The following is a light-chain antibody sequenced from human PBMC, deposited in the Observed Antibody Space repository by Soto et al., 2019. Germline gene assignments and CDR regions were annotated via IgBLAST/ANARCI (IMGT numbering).Light chain of an antibody. Sequence: EIVVTQSPATLPVSPGERASLSCRASHSVSSDLAWFQQKPGQAPRLLIYGASTRASGIPARFSGSGSGTEFTLTITSLQSEDFAVYYCHQHNQWPWTFGQGTKV. V-gene: IGKV3-15*01. J-gene: IGKJ1*01. CDR1: HSVSSD. CDR2: GAS. CDR3: HQHNQWPWT.